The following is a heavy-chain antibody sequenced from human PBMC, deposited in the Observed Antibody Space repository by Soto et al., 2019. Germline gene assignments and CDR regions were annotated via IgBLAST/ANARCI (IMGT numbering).Heavy chain of an antibody. CDR1: GGTFSSYT. D-gene: IGHD1-26*01. V-gene: IGHV1-69*08. CDR3: ARDQWGEGHGGGYRVQH. CDR2: IIPILGIA. J-gene: IGHJ1*01. Sequence: QVQLVQSGAEVKKPGSSVKVSCKASGGTFSSYTISWVRQAPGQGLEWMGRIIPILGIANYAQKFQGRVTITGXXSXSXXNMELSSLRSEDTAVSYCARDQWGEGHGGGYRVQHWGQGTLVTVS.